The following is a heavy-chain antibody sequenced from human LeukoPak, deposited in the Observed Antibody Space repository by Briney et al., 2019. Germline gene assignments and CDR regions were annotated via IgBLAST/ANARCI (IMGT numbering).Heavy chain of an antibody. Sequence: RPSQTLSLTCIVSGGSISSGSYYWSWIRQPAGKGLEWIGRIYSTGSTSYNPSLKSRFTLSVDTSKNQFPLKLSSMTAADTAVYYCAGIGWYFDLWGRGTLVTVSS. CDR2: IYSTGST. V-gene: IGHV4-61*02. D-gene: IGHD3-10*01. CDR3: AGIGWYFDL. J-gene: IGHJ2*01. CDR1: GGSISSGSYY.